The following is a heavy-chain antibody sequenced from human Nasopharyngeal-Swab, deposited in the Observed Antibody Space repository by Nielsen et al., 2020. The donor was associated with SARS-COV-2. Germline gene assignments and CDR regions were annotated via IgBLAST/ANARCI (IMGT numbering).Heavy chain of an antibody. D-gene: IGHD5-24*01. Sequence: GGSLRLSCAASGFTFSNYWMSWVRQAPGKGLERVANIKQDGSGEYYLDSVKGRFTISRDNTNNSLYLQMNSLRAEDTAVYYCVRDAEMATLINGPAEFDYWGQGSLVTVSS. CDR3: VRDAEMATLINGPAEFDY. CDR2: IKQDGSGE. CDR1: GFTFSNYW. J-gene: IGHJ4*02. V-gene: IGHV3-7*01.